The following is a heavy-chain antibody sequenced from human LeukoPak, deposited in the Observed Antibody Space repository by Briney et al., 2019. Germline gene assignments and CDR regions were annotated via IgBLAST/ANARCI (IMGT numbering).Heavy chain of an antibody. CDR3: AREEAVVVVPAAIRWFDP. V-gene: IGHV1-46*01. CDR1: GYTFTSYG. J-gene: IGHJ5*02. D-gene: IGHD2-2*01. CDR2: INPSGGST. Sequence: ASVKVSCKASGYTFTSYGISWVRQAPGQGLEWMGIINPSGGSTSYAQKFQGRVTMTRDMSTSTVYMELSSLRSEDTAVYYCAREEAVVVVPAAIRWFDPWGQGTLVTVSS.